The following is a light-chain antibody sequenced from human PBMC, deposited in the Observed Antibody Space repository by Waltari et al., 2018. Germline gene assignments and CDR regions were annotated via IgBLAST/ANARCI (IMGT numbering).Light chain of an antibody. CDR1: QHVVNSANNKIS. V-gene: IGKV4-1*01. CDR2: WAS. Sequence: DIVMTQSPDSLTVSLGERATINCKSSQHVVNSANNKISLAWYQQKPGQSPQLLIYWASIRESGVPDRFSGSGSATDFTLTISSLQAEDVAVYYCQQYYRVPFTFGPGTRVEIK. J-gene: IGKJ3*01. CDR3: QQYYRVPFT.